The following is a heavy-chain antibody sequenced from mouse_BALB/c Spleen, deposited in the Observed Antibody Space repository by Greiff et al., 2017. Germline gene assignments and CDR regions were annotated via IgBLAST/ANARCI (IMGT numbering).Heavy chain of an antibody. CDR1: GYSFTSYW. Sequence: QVQLQQPGAELVRPGASVKLSCKASGYSFTSYWMNWVKQMPGKGLEWIGMIHPSDSETRLNQKFKDKATLTVDKSSSTAYMQHSGPTSEDSAVYCYEGDGWLAYWGQGTTVTVSA. CDR3: EGDGWLAY. CDR2: IHPSDSET. V-gene: IGHV1S82*01. J-gene: IGHJ3*01. D-gene: IGHD1-1*02.